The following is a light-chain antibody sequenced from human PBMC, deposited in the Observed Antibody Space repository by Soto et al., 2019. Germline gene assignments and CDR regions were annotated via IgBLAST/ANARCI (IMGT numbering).Light chain of an antibody. J-gene: IGKJ1*01. CDR3: QQYLNWPWT. V-gene: IGKV3-15*01. Sequence: EIVMTQSPAILSVSPGERATLSCRAGQSVSNYLAWYQQQPGQAPRLLINGASTRATGVPARFSGSGSGKDFTLTISSLQSEDFAVYFCQQYLNWPWTFGQGTKVEIK. CDR1: QSVSNY. CDR2: GAS.